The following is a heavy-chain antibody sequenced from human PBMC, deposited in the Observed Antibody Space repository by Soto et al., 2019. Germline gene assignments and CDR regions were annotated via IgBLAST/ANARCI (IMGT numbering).Heavy chain of an antibody. J-gene: IGHJ4*02. D-gene: IGHD6-6*01. V-gene: IGHV4-30-4*08. Sequence: SETLSLTCTVSGASISSGGSYWSWIRQRPGKGLEWIGYIFYSGSFYYTPSLKGRVTISVDTSKNQFSLKLSSVTAADTAVYYCARHSSIASFDYWGQGTLVTVSS. CDR1: GASISSGGSY. CDR3: ARHSSIASFDY. CDR2: IFYSGSF.